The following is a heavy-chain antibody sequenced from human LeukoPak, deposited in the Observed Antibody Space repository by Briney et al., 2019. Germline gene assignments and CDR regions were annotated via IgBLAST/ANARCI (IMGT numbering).Heavy chain of an antibody. CDR3: ARGSVMTTVTTDLDY. Sequence: GGSLRLSCAASGFTFSKFAMSWARQAPGKGLEWVAVISYDGSNKYYADSVKGRFTISRDNSKNTLYLQMNSLRAEDTAVYYCARGSVMTTVTTDLDYWGQGTLVTVSS. J-gene: IGHJ4*02. CDR2: ISYDGSNK. CDR1: GFTFSKFA. D-gene: IGHD4-17*01. V-gene: IGHV3-30*04.